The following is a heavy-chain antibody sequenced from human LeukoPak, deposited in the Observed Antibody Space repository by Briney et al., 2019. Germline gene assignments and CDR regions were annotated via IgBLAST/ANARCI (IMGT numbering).Heavy chain of an antibody. CDR2: MHSSGST. J-gene: IGHJ4*02. V-gene: IGHV4-39*07. CDR1: GPSISSTIYY. CDR3: AREMYDSGGYRVSYFDY. D-gene: IGHD3-22*01. Sequence: SETLSLNCTVSGPSISSTIYYWGWIRQPPGKGLEWIGSMHSSGSTYYNPSLKSRVTISIDTSKNQFSLKLSSVTAADTAVYYCAREMYDSGGYRVSYFDYWGQGTLVTVSS.